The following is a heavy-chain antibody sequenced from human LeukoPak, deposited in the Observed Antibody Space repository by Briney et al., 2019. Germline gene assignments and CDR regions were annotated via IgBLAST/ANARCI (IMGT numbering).Heavy chain of an antibody. J-gene: IGHJ4*02. Sequence: SETLSLTCTVSGGSVSSTTYYWSWIRQPPGKGLEWIASINCGSTYYNPSLKSRVTISVDTSENQFSLKLSSVTAADTAVYYCARYVVYGSGKYYFDYWGQGTLVTVSS. D-gene: IGHD3-10*01. CDR3: ARYVVYGSGKYYFDY. CDR1: GGSVSSTTYY. CDR2: INCGST. V-gene: IGHV4-39*01.